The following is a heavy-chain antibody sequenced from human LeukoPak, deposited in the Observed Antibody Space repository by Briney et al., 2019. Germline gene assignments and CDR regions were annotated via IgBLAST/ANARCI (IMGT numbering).Heavy chain of an antibody. CDR3: AKKYSTGLDP. Sequence: GGSKRLSCAASGFTFSSYEMNWVRQAPGKGLEWVSYISSSGSTIYYADSVKGRFTISRDNAKNSLYLQMNSLRAEDTAIYYCAKKYSTGLDPWGQGTLVTVSS. CDR2: ISSSGSTI. V-gene: IGHV3-48*03. J-gene: IGHJ5*02. D-gene: IGHD1-26*01. CDR1: GFTFSSYE.